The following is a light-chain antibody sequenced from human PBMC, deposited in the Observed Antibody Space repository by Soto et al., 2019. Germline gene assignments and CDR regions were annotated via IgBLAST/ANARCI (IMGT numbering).Light chain of an antibody. CDR2: DAS. Sequence: EIVLTQSPATLSLSPRERATLSCRASQSVSSYLAWYQQKPGQAPRLLIYDASNRATGIPARFSGSGSGTDFTLTIITLEPEDFAVYHCQQRSNWPKYTFGQGTKLEIK. V-gene: IGKV3-11*01. J-gene: IGKJ2*01. CDR1: QSVSSY. CDR3: QQRSNWPKYT.